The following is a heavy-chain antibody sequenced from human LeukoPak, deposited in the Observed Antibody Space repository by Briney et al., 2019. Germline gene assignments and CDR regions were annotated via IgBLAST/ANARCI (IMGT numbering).Heavy chain of an antibody. V-gene: IGHV3-15*01. CDR1: GFTFSNAW. D-gene: IGHD3-3*01. CDR2: IKSKTDGGTT. J-gene: IGHJ4*02. Sequence: GGSLRLSCAASGFTFSNAWMSWVRQAPGKGLEWVVRIKSKTDGGTTDYAAPVKGRFTISRDDSKNTLYLQMNSLKTEDTAVYYCTTDRKDVTIFGVVAGHGYWGQGTLVTVSS. CDR3: TTDRKDVTIFGVVAGHGY.